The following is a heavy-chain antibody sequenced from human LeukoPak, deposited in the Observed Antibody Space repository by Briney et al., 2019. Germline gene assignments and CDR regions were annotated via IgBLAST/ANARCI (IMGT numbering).Heavy chain of an antibody. D-gene: IGHD3-10*01. V-gene: IGHV3-33*01. CDR1: GFTFSRHA. J-gene: IGHJ4*02. Sequence: GGSLRLSCAASGFTFSRHAMHWVRQAPGKGLEWVAVIWDDGSNDYYANSVKGRFAISRDNSKNTLYLQMNSLRAEDTAVYYCARPTYGPGSFLLGYWGQGTLVTVSS. CDR3: ARPTYGPGSFLLGY. CDR2: IWDDGSND.